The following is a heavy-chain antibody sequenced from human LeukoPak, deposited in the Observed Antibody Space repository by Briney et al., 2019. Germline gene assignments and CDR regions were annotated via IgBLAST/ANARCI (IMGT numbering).Heavy chain of an antibody. V-gene: IGHV3-23*01. CDR2: ISGSGGST. J-gene: IGHJ4*02. CDR1: GFTFSSYG. D-gene: IGHD3-10*01. CDR3: ASGLHYGSGKMRFDY. Sequence: PGGSLRLSCAASGFTFSSYGMSWVRQAPGKGLEWVSAISGSGGSTYYADSVKGRFTISRDNSKNTLYLQMSSLRAEDTAMYYCASGLHYGSGKMRFDYWGQGSLVTVSS.